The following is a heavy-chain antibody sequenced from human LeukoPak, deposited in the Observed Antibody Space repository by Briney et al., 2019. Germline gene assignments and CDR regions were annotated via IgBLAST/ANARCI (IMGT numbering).Heavy chain of an antibody. D-gene: IGHD3-3*01. Sequence: SETLSLTCAVSGYSISSGYYWGWIRQPPGKGLEGIGRIYHSGSTYYKPSLKSRLSISIDTSKTQFSLQLSSVTAADTAVYYCARLPNYDFWSGYYAKRGDAFDIWGQGTMVTVSS. V-gene: IGHV4-38-2*01. CDR3: ARLPNYDFWSGYYAKRGDAFDI. CDR1: GYSISSGYY. J-gene: IGHJ3*02. CDR2: IYHSGST.